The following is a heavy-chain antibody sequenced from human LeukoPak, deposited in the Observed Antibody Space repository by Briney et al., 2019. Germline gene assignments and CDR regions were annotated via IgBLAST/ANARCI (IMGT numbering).Heavy chain of an antibody. CDR3: ARDLWELHTYYYGMDV. CDR2: ISSSSSYI. V-gene: IGHV3-21*01. J-gene: IGHJ6*02. D-gene: IGHD1-26*01. Sequence: RSGGSLRLSCAASGFTFSSYSMNWVRQAPGKGLEWVSSISSSSSYIYYADSVKGRFTISRDNAKNSLYLQMNSLRAEDTAVYYCARDLWELHTYYYGMDVWGQGTTVTVSS. CDR1: GFTFSSYS.